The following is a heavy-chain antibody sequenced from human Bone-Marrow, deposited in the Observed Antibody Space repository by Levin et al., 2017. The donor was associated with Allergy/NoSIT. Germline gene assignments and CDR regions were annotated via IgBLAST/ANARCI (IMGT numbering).Heavy chain of an antibody. D-gene: IGHD4-11*01. V-gene: IGHV4-59*02. CDR3: ARDRGQPANSNEFDR. CDR1: GGSVSIYY. Sequence: SETLSLTCTVSGGSVSIYYWSWIRQPPGKGLEWIGHIHSSGTTTYNPSLKSRVTISLDTSKNQFSLKVTSVTAADTAIYYCARDRGQPANSNEFDRWGQGTLVTVSS. CDR2: IHSSGTT. J-gene: IGHJ4*02.